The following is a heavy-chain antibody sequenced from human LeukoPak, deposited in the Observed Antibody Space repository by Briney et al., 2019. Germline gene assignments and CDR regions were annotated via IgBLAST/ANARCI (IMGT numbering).Heavy chain of an antibody. CDR1: GFTVSSNY. J-gene: IGHJ6*02. CDR3: AREKPHPDYYYGMDV. CDR2: IYSGGST. Sequence: GGSLRLSCAASGFTVSSNYMRWVRQAPGKGLEWVSVIYSGGSTYYADSVKGRFTISRHNSKNTLYLQMNSLRAEDTAVYYCAREKPHPDYYYGMDVWGQGTTVTVSS. V-gene: IGHV3-53*04.